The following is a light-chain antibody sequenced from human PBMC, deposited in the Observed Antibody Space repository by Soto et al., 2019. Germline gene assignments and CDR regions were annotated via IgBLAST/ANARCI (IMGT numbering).Light chain of an antibody. J-gene: IGLJ2*01. CDR1: SSDVGGYNY. CDR2: DVS. V-gene: IGLV2-14*01. Sequence: QSALTQPASVSGSPGQSITISCTGTSSDVGGYNYVSWYQQHPGKAPKLMIYDVSNRPSGVSNRFSGSKSANTAYLTISGLQSEYEADYSCSSYTSSSTVVFGGGTTLTVL. CDR3: SSYTSSSTVV.